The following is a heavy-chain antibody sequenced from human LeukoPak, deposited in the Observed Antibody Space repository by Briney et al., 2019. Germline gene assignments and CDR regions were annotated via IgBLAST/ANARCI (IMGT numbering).Heavy chain of an antibody. D-gene: IGHD3-22*01. J-gene: IGHJ4*02. CDR2: ISYDGTNK. Sequence: GGSVTLSHAPSGFTFSIYAMHWVRHAPSGRLGWVPVISYDGTNKNYAHSMKGRFTISRDNAQNTLYLQMNSLRAEDKAVYYCSRGDSSGDAYFDYWGQGTLVTVSS. CDR3: SRGDSSGDAYFDY. CDR1: GFTFSIYA. V-gene: IGHV3-30*01.